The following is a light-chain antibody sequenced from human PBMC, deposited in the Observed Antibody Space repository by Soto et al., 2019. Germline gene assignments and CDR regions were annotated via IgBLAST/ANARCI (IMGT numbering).Light chain of an antibody. J-gene: IGKJ2*01. V-gene: IGKV1-39*01. CDR1: QSINNH. CDR2: TAS. CDR3: QQSYSTPRT. Sequence: DIQMTQSPSSLSASVGERVTVTCRASQSINNHLNWYQQKPGKAPNLLIYTASNLQSGVPSRFSGSGSGTDFTLTISRLQPEDFATYYCQQSYSTPRTFGQGTKLEIK.